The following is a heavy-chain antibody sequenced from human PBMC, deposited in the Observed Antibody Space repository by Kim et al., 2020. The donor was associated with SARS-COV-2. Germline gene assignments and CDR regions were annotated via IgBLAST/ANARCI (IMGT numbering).Heavy chain of an antibody. V-gene: IGHV3-21*01. D-gene: IGHD6-19*01. CDR3: ASLVAVAGTGGHWFDP. J-gene: IGHJ5*02. CDR2: ISSSSSYI. CDR1: GFTFSSYS. Sequence: GGSLRLSCPASGFTFSSYSMNWVRQAPGKGLEWVSSISSSSSYIYYADSVKGRFTISRDNAKNSLYLQMNSLRAEDTAVYYCASLVAVAGTGGHWFDPWGQGTLVTVSS.